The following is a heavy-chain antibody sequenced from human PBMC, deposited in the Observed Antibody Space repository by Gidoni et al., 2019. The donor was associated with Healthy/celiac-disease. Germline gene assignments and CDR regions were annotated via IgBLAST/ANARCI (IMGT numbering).Heavy chain of an antibody. CDR1: GFTFSSYS. J-gene: IGHJ1*01. Sequence: DVQLVEYGGGLVQPGGSLLLPCAVSGFTFSSYSMNWVRQAPGKGLEWVSYISSSSSTIYYADSVKGRLTISRDNAKNSLYLQMNSLRDEDTAVYYCARGGIQLWTYWGQGTLVTVSS. CDR2: ISSSSSTI. CDR3: ARGGIQLWTY. D-gene: IGHD5-18*01. V-gene: IGHV3-48*02.